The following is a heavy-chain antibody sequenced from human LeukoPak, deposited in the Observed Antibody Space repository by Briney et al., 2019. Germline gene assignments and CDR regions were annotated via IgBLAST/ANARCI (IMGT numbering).Heavy chain of an antibody. CDR3: AKEGDSSGYYYNYFDY. D-gene: IGHD3-22*01. Sequence: GGSLRLSCAASGFTFSSYGMHWVRQAPGKGLEWVAVISYDGSNKHYADSVKGRFTISRDNSKNTLYLQMNSLRAEDTAVYYCAKEGDSSGYYYNYFDYWGQGTLVTVSS. CDR1: GFTFSSYG. V-gene: IGHV3-30*18. J-gene: IGHJ4*02. CDR2: ISYDGSNK.